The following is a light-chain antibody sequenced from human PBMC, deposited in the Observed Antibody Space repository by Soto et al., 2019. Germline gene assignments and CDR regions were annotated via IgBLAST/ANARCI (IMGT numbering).Light chain of an antibody. V-gene: IGKV1-5*01. CDR1: QRMSGW. J-gene: IGKJ1*01. CDR2: GAS. CDR3: LQDINYPWT. Sequence: IQMTQSPSTLSASVGDTVTITCRASQRMSGWLAWHQQKPGKPPKVLIYGASNLQSGVPPRFSGSGSGTDFTLAISSLQPEDSATYYCLQDINYPWTFGQGTKVDIK.